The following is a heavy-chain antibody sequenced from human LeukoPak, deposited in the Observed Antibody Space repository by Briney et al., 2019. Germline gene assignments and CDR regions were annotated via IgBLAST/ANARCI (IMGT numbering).Heavy chain of an antibody. CDR3: ATGYKWFDS. CDR2: IYPADSET. V-gene: IGHV5-51*01. Sequence: GASLHISCQGSGSQFISYWIGWGRPMPGKGLEWMGIIYPADSETRYSPSFQGQVTISADKSISTTYLQWNSLKASDTAVYYCATGYKWFDSWGQGTLVTVSS. CDR1: GSQFISYW. J-gene: IGHJ5*01.